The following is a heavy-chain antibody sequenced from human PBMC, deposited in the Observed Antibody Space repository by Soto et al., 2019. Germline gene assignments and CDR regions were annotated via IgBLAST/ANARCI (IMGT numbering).Heavy chain of an antibody. CDR1: GGSISSYY. D-gene: IGHD6-13*01. J-gene: IGHJ5*02. V-gene: IGHV4-4*07. Sequence: SETLSLTCTVSGGSISSYYWSWIRQPAGKGLEWIGRIYTSGSTNYNPSLKSRVTVSVDTSKNQFSLKLSSVTAADTAVYYCARAKSPAAAGRFDPWGQGTLVTVSS. CDR3: ARAKSPAAAGRFDP. CDR2: IYTSGST.